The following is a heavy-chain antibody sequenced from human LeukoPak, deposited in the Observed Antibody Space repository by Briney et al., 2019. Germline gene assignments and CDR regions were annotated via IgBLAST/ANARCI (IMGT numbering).Heavy chain of an antibody. CDR3: TRAAIAAAGTFDY. CDR2: IRSKAYGGTT. Sequence: GALRPSCTASGFTFGDYAMSWVRQAPGKGLEWVGFIRSKAYGGTTEYAASVKGRFTISRDDSKSIAYLQMNSPKTEDTAVYYCTRAAIAAAGTFDYWGQGTLVTVSS. CDR1: GFTFGDYA. D-gene: IGHD6-13*01. J-gene: IGHJ4*02. V-gene: IGHV3-49*04.